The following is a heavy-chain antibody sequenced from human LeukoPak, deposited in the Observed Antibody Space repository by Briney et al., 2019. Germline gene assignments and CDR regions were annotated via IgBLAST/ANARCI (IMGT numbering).Heavy chain of an antibody. V-gene: IGHV3-23*01. J-gene: IGHJ4*02. CDR1: GFAFSSYS. CDR3: AKGPLRIAAAGNPLDY. D-gene: IGHD6-13*01. CDR2: ISGSGGST. Sequence: PAGSLRLSCAASGFAFSSYSMNWVRQAPGKGLEWVSAISGSGGSTYYADSVKGRFTISRDNSKNTLYLQMNSLRAEDTAVYYCAKGPLRIAAAGNPLDYWGQGTLVTVSS.